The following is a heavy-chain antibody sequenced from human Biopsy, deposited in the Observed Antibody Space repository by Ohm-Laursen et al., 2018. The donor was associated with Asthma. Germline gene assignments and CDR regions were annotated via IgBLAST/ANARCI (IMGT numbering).Heavy chain of an antibody. V-gene: IGHV1-18*01. D-gene: IGHD3-10*01. CDR3: ARAVDYSHYYGIDV. CDR2: ISVYNGNT. J-gene: IGHJ6*02. CDR1: GYTFNSAG. Sequence: ASVRVSCKTSGYTFNSAGITWVRQAPGQGLEWMGWISVYNGNTKVAQKLQDRVTMIADTSTSTAYMELRSLRSDDTAVYFCARAVDYSHYYGIDVWGQGTTVTVS.